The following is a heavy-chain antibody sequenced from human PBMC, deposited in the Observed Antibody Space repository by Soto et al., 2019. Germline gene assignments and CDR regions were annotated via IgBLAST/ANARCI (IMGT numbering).Heavy chain of an antibody. CDR2: INAGNGST. CDR1: GYTFTSYG. CDR3: AILGTYYFDNSDNYFDF. Sequence: ASVKVSCKASGYTFTSYGISWVRQAPGQGLEWMGWINAGNGSTKFSQKFQGRVTITRDTSASTAYMELRGLRSEDTAVYYCAILGTYYFDNSDNYFDFWGQGTLVTVS. J-gene: IGHJ4*02. D-gene: IGHD3-22*01. V-gene: IGHV1-3*01.